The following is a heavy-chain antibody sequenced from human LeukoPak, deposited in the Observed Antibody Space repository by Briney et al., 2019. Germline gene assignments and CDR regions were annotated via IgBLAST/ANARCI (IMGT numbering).Heavy chain of an antibody. CDR1: GYTFTSYG. CDR3: ARGNRLTIFGVVIPGPDAFDI. D-gene: IGHD3-3*01. V-gene: IGHV1-18*01. J-gene: IGHJ3*02. CDR2: ISAYNGNT. Sequence: GASVKVSCKASGYTFTSYGISWVRQAPGQGLEWMGWISAYNGNTNYAQKLQGRVTMTTDTSTSTAYMELRSLRSDDTAVYYCARGNRLTIFGVVIPGPDAFDIWGQGTMVTVSS.